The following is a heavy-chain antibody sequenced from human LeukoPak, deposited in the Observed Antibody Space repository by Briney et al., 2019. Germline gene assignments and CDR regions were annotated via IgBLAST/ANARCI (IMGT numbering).Heavy chain of an antibody. Sequence: GGSLRLSCAASGFTFSSYAMHWVRQAPGKGLEWVAVISYDGSNKYYADSVKGRFTISRDNSKNTLYLQMNSLRAEDTAVYYCARVPYDSSGYDYWGQGTLVTVSS. V-gene: IGHV3-30*04. CDR3: ARVPYDSSGYDY. CDR2: ISYDGSNK. CDR1: GFTFSSYA. D-gene: IGHD3-22*01. J-gene: IGHJ4*02.